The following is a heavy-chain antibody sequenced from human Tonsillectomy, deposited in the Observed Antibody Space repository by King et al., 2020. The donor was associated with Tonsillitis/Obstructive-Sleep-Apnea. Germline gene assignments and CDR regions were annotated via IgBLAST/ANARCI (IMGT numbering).Heavy chain of an antibody. CDR1: GFTFMIYG. CDR3: ARGFGDIVATIPDY. V-gene: IGHV3-33*01. J-gene: IGHJ4*02. Sequence: QVQLVESGGGVVQPGRTLRLSCASSGFTFMIYGMHWVRQAPGKGLEWGAVIWYVGSNKKYADSVKGRFTLSRDNSKNTLYLQMNSLRAEDTAVYYCARGFGDIVATIPDYWGQGTLVTVSS. D-gene: IGHD5-12*01. CDR2: IWYVGSNK.